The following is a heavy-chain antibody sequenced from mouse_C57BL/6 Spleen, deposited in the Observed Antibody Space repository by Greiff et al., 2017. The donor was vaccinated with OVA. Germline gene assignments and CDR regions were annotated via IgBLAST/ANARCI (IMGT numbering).Heavy chain of an antibody. CDR1: GFTFSNYW. CDR3: TIITTVVATTDY. V-gene: IGHV6-3*01. J-gene: IGHJ2*01. CDR2: IRLKSDNYAT. D-gene: IGHD1-1*01. Sequence: EVNVVESGGGLVQPGGSMKLSCVASGFTFSNYWMNWVRQSPEKGLEWFAQIRLKSDNYATHYAESVKGRFTISRDDSKSSVYLQMNNLRAEDTGIYYCTIITTVVATTDYWGQGTTLTVSS.